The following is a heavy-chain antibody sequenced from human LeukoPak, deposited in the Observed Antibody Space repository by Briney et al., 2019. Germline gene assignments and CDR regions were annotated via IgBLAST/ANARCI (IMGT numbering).Heavy chain of an antibody. Sequence: SETLSLTCTVSGGSISSGGYYWSWIRQHPGEGLEWNGYIPNSGSTSYNPSLKSRVTISADTSKNQLSLNLSSVTAADTAVYYCARDQLAARSFDYWGQGTLVTVSS. D-gene: IGHD6-6*01. CDR1: GGSISSGGYY. V-gene: IGHV4-31*03. J-gene: IGHJ4*02. CDR3: ARDQLAARSFDY. CDR2: IPNSGST.